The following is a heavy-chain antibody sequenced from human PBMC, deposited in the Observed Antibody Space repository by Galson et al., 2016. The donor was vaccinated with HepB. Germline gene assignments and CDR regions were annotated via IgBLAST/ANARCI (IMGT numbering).Heavy chain of an antibody. CDR2: ISYDGGNK. CDR3: ARSDSGYDSFDC. J-gene: IGHJ4*02. V-gene: IGHV3-30*04. CDR1: GFSFSSYA. D-gene: IGHD5-12*01. Sequence: SLRLSCAASGFSFSSYAMHWVRQAPGKGLEGVAIISYDGGNKFYADSVKDRFTISRDNYKNTLYLQMNSLRVEDTALYYCARSDSGYDSFDCWGQGTLVTVSS.